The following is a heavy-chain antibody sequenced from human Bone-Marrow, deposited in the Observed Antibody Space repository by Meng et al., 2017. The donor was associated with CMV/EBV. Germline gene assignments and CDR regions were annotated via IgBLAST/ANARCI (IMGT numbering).Heavy chain of an antibody. CDR2: IYDSGTT. D-gene: IGHD6-13*01. CDR3: AREFVAARLDY. Sequence: GESLKISCAASGFTFSSYWMSWVRQAPGKGLEWLSVIYDSGTTFYAESVKGRFTVSRDSSKNTLFLQMNSLRGEDTAVYYCAREFVAARLDYWGQGTLVTVSS. CDR1: GFTFSSYW. J-gene: IGHJ4*01. V-gene: IGHV3-66*01.